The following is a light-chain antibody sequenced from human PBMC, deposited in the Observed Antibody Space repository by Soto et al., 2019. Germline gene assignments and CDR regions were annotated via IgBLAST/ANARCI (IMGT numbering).Light chain of an antibody. Sequence: DIVLTQSPGTLSLSPGIRATLSCRASQSINSDYLAWYQHKPGQAPRLLIYGASSRATGIPDRFSGSGSGTNFTLTINIVEPEDFLVYYCHQYGTSPLTFAQGTRLQMK. J-gene: IGKJ5*01. CDR3: HQYGTSPLT. CDR2: GAS. V-gene: IGKV3-20*01. CDR1: QSINSDY.